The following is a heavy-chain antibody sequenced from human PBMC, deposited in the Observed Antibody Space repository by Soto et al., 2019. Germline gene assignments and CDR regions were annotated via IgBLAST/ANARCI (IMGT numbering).Heavy chain of an antibody. V-gene: IGHV3-33*06. CDR3: AKDHGTHGHSDGSRGYFDY. Sequence: ESGGGVVQPGRSLRLSCAASGFTFSRSGMYWVRQAPGKGLEWVAIIWYDGSEKYYADSVKGRFTISRDNSKNTLYLQMNSLRAEDTAVYYCAKDHGTHGHSDGSRGYFDYWGQGTLVTVSS. CDR1: GFTFSRSG. D-gene: IGHD4-17*01. CDR2: IWYDGSEK. J-gene: IGHJ4*02.